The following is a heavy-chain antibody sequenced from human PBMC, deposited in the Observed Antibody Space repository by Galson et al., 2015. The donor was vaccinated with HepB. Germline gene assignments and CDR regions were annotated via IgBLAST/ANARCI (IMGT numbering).Heavy chain of an antibody. CDR1: GYSFTTYW. J-gene: IGHJ3*02. CDR2: IYPSDSDA. Sequence: QSGAEVKKPGESLKISCKGSGYSFTTYWIGWVRQMPGKGLEWVGIIYPSDSDARYSPSFQGQVTISVDKSISTAYLQWSSLEASDTAMYYCARRDVNKAFDIWGQGTMLIVSS. D-gene: IGHD1/OR15-1a*01. V-gene: IGHV5-51*03. CDR3: ARRDVNKAFDI.